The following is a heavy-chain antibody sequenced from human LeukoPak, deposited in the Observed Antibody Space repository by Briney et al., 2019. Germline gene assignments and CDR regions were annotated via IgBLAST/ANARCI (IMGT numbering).Heavy chain of an antibody. J-gene: IGHJ4*02. CDR3: ARDGLAYCGGDCYSEPYYFDY. D-gene: IGHD2-21*02. CDR2: ILYDGSNK. CDR1: GFTFSSYA. Sequence: GGSLRLSCAASGFTFSSYAMHWVRQAPGKGLEWVAVILYDGSNKYYADSVKGRFTISRDNSKNTLYLQMNSLRAEDTAVYYCARDGLAYCGGDCYSEPYYFDYWGQGTLVTVSS. V-gene: IGHV3-30-3*01.